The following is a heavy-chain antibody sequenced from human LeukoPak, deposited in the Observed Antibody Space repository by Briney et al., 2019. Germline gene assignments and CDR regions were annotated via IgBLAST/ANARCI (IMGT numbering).Heavy chain of an antibody. CDR2: INRDGSST. CDR3: AKTMAVAGHDTFDI. CDR1: GFTFSSDW. J-gene: IGHJ3*02. Sequence: GGSLRLSCAASGFTFSSDWMHWVRQAPGKGLVWVSRINRDGSSTSYADTVKGRFTISRDNSKNTLYLQMNSLRAADTAVYYCAKTMAVAGHDTFDIWGQGTMVTVSS. V-gene: IGHV3-74*01. D-gene: IGHD6-19*01.